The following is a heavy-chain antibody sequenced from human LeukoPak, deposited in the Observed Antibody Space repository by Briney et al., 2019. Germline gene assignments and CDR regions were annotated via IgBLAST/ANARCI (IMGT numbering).Heavy chain of an antibody. Sequence: GGSLRLSCAASGFTFSSYWMSWVRQAPGKGLEWVANIKQDGSEKYYVDSVKGRFTISRDNSKNTLYLQMNSLRAEDTAVYYCAKVNSSSPPDYWGQGTLVTVSS. D-gene: IGHD6-6*01. V-gene: IGHV3-7*01. J-gene: IGHJ4*02. CDR2: IKQDGSEK. CDR1: GFTFSSYW. CDR3: AKVNSSSPPDY.